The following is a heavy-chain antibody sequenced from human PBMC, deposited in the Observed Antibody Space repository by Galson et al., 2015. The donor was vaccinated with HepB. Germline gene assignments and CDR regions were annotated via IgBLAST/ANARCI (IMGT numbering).Heavy chain of an antibody. J-gene: IGHJ3*02. CDR1: GGTFSSYT. CDR3: ARDWYRITMVRGVIMDAFDI. CDR2: IIPILGIA. V-gene: IGHV1-69*04. D-gene: IGHD3-10*01. Sequence: SVKVSCKASGGTFSSYTISWVRQAPGQGLEWMGRIIPILGIANYAQKFQGRVTITADKSTSTAYMELSSLRSEDTAVYYCARDWYRITMVRGVIMDAFDIWGQGTMVTVSS.